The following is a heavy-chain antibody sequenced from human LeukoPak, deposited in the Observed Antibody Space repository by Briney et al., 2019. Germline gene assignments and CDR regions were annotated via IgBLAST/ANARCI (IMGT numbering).Heavy chain of an antibody. Sequence: ASVKVSCKASGYTFTSYDINWVRQATGQGLEWMGWMNPNSGNTGYAQKFQGRVTITRNTSISTAYMELSSLRSEDTAVYYCASSPHTYSSSSGEAFDIWGQGTMVTVSS. CDR1: GYTFTSYD. V-gene: IGHV1-8*03. CDR3: ASSPHTYSSSSGEAFDI. J-gene: IGHJ3*02. CDR2: MNPNSGNT. D-gene: IGHD6-6*01.